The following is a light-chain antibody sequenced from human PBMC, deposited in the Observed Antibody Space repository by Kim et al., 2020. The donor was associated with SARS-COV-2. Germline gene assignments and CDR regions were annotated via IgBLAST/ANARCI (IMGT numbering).Light chain of an antibody. CDR3: SSYTSSNTLV. V-gene: IGLV2-14*01. Sequence: QSALTQPASVSGSPGQSIAISCTGTSSDVGGYNFVSWYQHHPGKVPKLLIYEVTNRPSGISDRFSGSKSGNTASLTISGLLADDEAEYYCSSYTSSNTLVFGPGTKVTFL. J-gene: IGLJ1*01. CDR1: SSDVGGYNF. CDR2: EVT.